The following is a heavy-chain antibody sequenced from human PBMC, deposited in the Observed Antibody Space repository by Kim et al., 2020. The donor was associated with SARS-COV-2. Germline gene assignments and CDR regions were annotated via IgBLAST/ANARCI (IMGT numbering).Heavy chain of an antibody. CDR2: TYYRSKWYN. Sequence: SQTLSLTCAISGDSVSSNSAAWNWIRQSPSRGLEWLGRTYYRSKWYNDYAVSVKSRITINPDTSKNQFSLQLNSVTPEDTAVYYCARDLEGSSSGWYGAYFDYWGQGTLVTVSS. D-gene: IGHD6-19*01. CDR3: ARDLEGSSSGWYGAYFDY. CDR1: GDSVSSNSAA. V-gene: IGHV6-1*01. J-gene: IGHJ4*02.